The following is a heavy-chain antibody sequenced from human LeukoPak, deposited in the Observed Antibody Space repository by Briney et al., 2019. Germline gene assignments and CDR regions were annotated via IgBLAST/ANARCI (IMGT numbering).Heavy chain of an antibody. CDR2: IYYSGST. D-gene: IGHD3-10*01. CDR3: AGELRRFGELENWFDP. J-gene: IGHJ5*02. V-gene: IGHV4-31*03. Sequence: TLSLTCTVSGGSISSGGYYWSWIRQHPGKGLEWIGYIYYSGSTYYNPSLKSRVTISVDTSKNQFSLKLSSVTAADTAVYYCAGELRRFGELENWFDPWGQGTLVTVSS. CDR1: GGSISSGGYY.